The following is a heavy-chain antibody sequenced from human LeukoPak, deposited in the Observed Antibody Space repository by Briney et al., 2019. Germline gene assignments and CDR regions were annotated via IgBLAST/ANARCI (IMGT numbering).Heavy chain of an antibody. D-gene: IGHD3-22*01. Sequence: NPGGSLRLSCGASGFTFSTYSMNWVRPAPGEGLEWVSSISSSSSYIYYADSVKGRFTISRDNAKNSLYLQMNSLRAEGTAVYYCARFHSSKYPPYYFDYWGQGTLVTVSS. J-gene: IGHJ4*02. V-gene: IGHV3-21*01. CDR3: ARFHSSKYPPYYFDY. CDR1: GFTFSTYS. CDR2: ISSSSSYI.